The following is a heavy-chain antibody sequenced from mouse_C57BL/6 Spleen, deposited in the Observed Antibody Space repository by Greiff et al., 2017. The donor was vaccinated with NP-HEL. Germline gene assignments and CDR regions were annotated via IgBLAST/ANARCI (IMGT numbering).Heavy chain of an antibody. CDR2: ISDGGSYT. J-gene: IGHJ2*01. D-gene: IGHD2-1*01. CDR1: GFTFSSYA. CDR3: ARDYGNLYFDY. Sequence: EVQLVESGGGLVKPGGSLKLSCAASGFTFSSYAMSWVRQTPEKRLEWVATISDGGSYTYYPDNVKGRFTISRDNAKNNLYLQMSHLKSEDTAMYYCARDYGNLYFDYWGQGTTLTVSS. V-gene: IGHV5-4*01.